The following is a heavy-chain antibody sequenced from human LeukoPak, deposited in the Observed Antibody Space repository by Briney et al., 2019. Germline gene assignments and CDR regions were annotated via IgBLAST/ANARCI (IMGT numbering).Heavy chain of an antibody. CDR3: ARGQVVGATTFYYYYMDV. V-gene: IGHV4-4*07. CDR2: IYTSGST. J-gene: IGHJ6*03. CDR1: GGSISSYY. D-gene: IGHD1-26*01. Sequence: SETLSLTYPVSGGSISSYYWSWIRQPAGKGLEWIGRIYTSGSTNYNPSLKSRVTMSVDTSKNQFSLKLSSVTAADTAVYYCARGQVVGATTFYYYYMDVWGKGTTVTVSS.